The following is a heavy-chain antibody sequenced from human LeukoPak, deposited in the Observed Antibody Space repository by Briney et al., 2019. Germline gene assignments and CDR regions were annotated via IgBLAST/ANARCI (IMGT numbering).Heavy chain of an antibody. CDR1: GESITGYY. V-gene: IGHV4-34*01. J-gene: IGHJ4*02. D-gene: IGHD6-13*01. CDR2: IHYTGAT. Sequence: SETLSLTCAVYGESITGYYWSWVRQTPGRGLEWVGEIHYTGATSYNPSLKSRATISTDTSKNQFSLRLSSVTAADTAVYYCARRGYSSSWYVDYWGQGTLVTVSS. CDR3: ARRGYSSSWYVDY.